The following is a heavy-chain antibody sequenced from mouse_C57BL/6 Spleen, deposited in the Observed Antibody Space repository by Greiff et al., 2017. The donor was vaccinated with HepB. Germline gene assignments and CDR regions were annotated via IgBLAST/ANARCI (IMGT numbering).Heavy chain of an antibody. D-gene: IGHD2-2*01. CDR2: IYPGDGDT. CDR3: ARWVVTTALLYFDV. CDR1: GYAFSSYW. Sequence: QVQLQQSGAELVKPGASVKISCKASGYAFSSYWMNWVKQRPGKGLEWIGQIYPGDGDTNYNGKIKGKATLTADKSSSTAYMQLSSLPSEDSAVYFCARWVVTTALLYFDVWGTGTTVTVSS. V-gene: IGHV1-80*01. J-gene: IGHJ1*03.